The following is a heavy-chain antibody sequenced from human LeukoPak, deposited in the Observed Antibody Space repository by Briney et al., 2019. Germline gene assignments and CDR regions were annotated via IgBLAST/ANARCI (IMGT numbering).Heavy chain of an antibody. CDR1: GFTFSSYE. Sequence: PGGSLRLSCAASGFTFSSYEMNWVRQAPGKGLEWVSYISSSGSTIYYADSVKGRFTISRDNAKNSLYLQMNSLRAEDTVVYYCARDLTGGYSYGDYWGQGTLVTVSS. V-gene: IGHV3-48*03. J-gene: IGHJ4*02. CDR2: ISSSGSTI. D-gene: IGHD5-18*01. CDR3: ARDLTGGYSYGDY.